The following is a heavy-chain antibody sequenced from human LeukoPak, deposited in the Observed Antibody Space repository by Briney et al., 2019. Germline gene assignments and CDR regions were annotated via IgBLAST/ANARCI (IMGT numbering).Heavy chain of an antibody. J-gene: IGHJ4*02. V-gene: IGHV3-23*01. Sequence: GGSLRLSCAASGFTFSTFAMIWVRQPPGEGLEWVSSIFPSGGEIHYADSVKGRFTISRDNSKNTLYLQMNSLRAEDTAVYYCAKVGLTVTTILDYFDYWGQGTLVTVSS. CDR1: GFTFSTFA. CDR3: AKVGLTVTTILDYFDY. CDR2: IFPSGGEI. D-gene: IGHD4-11*01.